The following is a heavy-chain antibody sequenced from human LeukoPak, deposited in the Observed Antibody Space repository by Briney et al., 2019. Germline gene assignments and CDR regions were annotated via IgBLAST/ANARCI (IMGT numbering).Heavy chain of an antibody. D-gene: IGHD5-12*01. CDR3: ARVWRGYSGYDAFDI. J-gene: IGHJ3*02. CDR2: IYGGGST. V-gene: IGHV3-66*02. CDR1: GFTVSSNY. Sequence: GGSLRLSCAASGFTVSSNYMSWVRQAPGKGLEWVSVIYGGGSTYYADSVKGRFTISRDNSKNTLYLQMNSLRAEDTAVYYCARVWRGYSGYDAFDIWGQGTMVTVSS.